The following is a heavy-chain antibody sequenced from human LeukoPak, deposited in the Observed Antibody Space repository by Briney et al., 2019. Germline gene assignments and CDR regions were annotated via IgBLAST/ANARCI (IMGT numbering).Heavy chain of an antibody. J-gene: IGHJ3*02. CDR1: GFPFSDYY. CDR2: ISSSGSTI. CDR3: AKNHGQWLVKPDAFDI. Sequence: GGSLRLSCAASGFPFSDYYMSWIRQAPGKGLEWVSYISSSGSTIYYADSVKGRFTISRDNTKNTLYLQMNSLRADDTAVYHCAKNHGQWLVKPDAFDIWGQGTMVTVSS. V-gene: IGHV3-11*01. D-gene: IGHD6-19*01.